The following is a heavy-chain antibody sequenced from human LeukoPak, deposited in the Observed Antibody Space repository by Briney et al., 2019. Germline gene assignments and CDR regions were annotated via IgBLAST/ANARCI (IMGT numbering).Heavy chain of an antibody. V-gene: IGHV3-33*01. CDR2: IWYDGSKK. CDR3: ARVPAGDYVDY. CDR1: GFTFSSYG. Sequence: GGSLRLSCAASGFTFSSYGMHWVRQAPGKVLEWVAVIWYDGSKKYYPDSVKGRFTISSDNSQNTLYLQMNSLRAEDTAVYYCARVPAGDYVDYWGQGTLVSVSS. J-gene: IGHJ4*02. D-gene: IGHD4-17*01.